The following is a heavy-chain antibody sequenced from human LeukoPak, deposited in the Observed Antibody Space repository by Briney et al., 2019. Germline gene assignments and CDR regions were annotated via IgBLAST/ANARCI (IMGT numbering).Heavy chain of an antibody. Sequence: PGGSLRLSCAASGFTFSSYDMHWVRQATGKGLEWVSAIGTAGDTYYPAPAKGRFTISRENAKNSLYLQMNSLRVGDAAVYYCARGGCSGGSCYSTPEDYYYYGMDVWGQGTTVTVAS. CDR1: GFTFSSYD. V-gene: IGHV3-13*01. CDR3: ARGGCSGGSCYSTPEDYYYYGMDV. CDR2: IGTAGDT. D-gene: IGHD2-15*01. J-gene: IGHJ6*02.